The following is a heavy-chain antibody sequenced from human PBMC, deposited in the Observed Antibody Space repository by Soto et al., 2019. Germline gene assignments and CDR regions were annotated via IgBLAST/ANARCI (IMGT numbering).Heavy chain of an antibody. Sequence: QPGGSLRLSCAASGFTFSSYGMHWVRQAPGKGLEWVAVISKDGSTKYDADSVKGRFTISRDNAKNTLYLQMNSLRVEDTAVYYCASDLSGRADVWGQGTTVTVSS. V-gene: IGHV3-30*03. D-gene: IGHD3-10*01. CDR1: GFTFSSYG. J-gene: IGHJ6*02. CDR3: ASDLSGRADV. CDR2: ISKDGSTK.